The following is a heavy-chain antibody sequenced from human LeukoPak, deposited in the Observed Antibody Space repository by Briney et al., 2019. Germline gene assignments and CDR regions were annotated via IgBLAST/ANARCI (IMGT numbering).Heavy chain of an antibody. D-gene: IGHD3-10*01. CDR1: GFTFDDYG. V-gene: IGHV3-20*04. CDR3: ARAVYGSGSYINYYYYYMDV. Sequence: GSLRLSCAASGFTFDDYGMSWVRQAPGKGLEWVSGINWNGGSTGYADSVKGRFTISRDNAKNSLYLQMNSLRAEDTALYYCARAVYGSGSYINYYYYYMDVWGKGTTVTVPS. J-gene: IGHJ6*03. CDR2: INWNGGST.